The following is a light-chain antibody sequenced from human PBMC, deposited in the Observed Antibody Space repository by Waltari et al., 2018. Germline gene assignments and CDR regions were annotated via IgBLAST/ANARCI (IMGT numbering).Light chain of an antibody. J-gene: IGKJ4*01. CDR1: QSVSNY. V-gene: IGKV3-11*01. CDR2: DES. Sequence: EIVLTQSPATLSLSPGERATLPCRASQSVSNYLAWYQQKPGQAPRLLIYDESTRATGTPARFSGSGSGTDFSLTISSLEPEDFAVYYCQQRGNGLTFGGGTKVEIK. CDR3: QQRGNGLT.